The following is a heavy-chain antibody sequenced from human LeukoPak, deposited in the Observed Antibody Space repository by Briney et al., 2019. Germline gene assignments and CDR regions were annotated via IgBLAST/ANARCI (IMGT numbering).Heavy chain of an antibody. J-gene: IGHJ4*02. CDR1: GFIFSYYA. Sequence: GGSLLLSCAASGFIFSYYAMHWVRQAPGKGLEWVAVISNNGTNKYYADSVKGRFTISRDNSKNTLYLQMNSLRAEDTAVYYCARSTGDCSGGTCYSDFDCWGQGTLVTVSS. CDR3: ARSTGDCSGGTCYSDFDC. CDR2: ISNNGTNK. V-gene: IGHV3-30*17. D-gene: IGHD2-15*01.